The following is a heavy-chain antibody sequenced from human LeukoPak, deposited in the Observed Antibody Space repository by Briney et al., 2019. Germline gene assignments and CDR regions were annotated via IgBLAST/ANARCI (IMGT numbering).Heavy chain of an antibody. D-gene: IGHD3-10*01. CDR1: GLTVNSKY. CDR3: VRDLGAGNYGDY. CDR2: IYSGGST. J-gene: IGHJ4*02. V-gene: IGHV3-53*01. Sequence: PGGSLRLSCAASGLTVNSKYMSWVRQAPGKGLEWVSIIYSGGSTNYADSVKGRFTISRDNSKNTLYLQMTNLRAEDTAVYYCVRDLGAGNYGDYWGQGTVVTVSS.